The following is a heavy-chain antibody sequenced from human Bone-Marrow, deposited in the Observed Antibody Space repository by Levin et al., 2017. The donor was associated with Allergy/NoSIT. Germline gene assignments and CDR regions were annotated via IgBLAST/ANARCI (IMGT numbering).Heavy chain of an antibody. D-gene: IGHD5-18*01. V-gene: IGHV3-30-3*01. CDR3: ATCGYSYVAGLYMDV. J-gene: IGHJ6*03. CDR1: GFTFSSYA. Sequence: GGSLRLSCAASGFTFSSYAMHWVRQAPGKGLEWVAVISYDGSNKYYADSVKGRFTISRDNSKNTLYLQMNSLRAEDTAVYYCATCGYSYVAGLYMDVWGKGTTVTVSS. CDR2: ISYDGSNK.